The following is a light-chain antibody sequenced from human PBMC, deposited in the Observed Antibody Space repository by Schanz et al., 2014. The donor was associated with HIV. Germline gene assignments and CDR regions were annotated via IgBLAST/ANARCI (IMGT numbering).Light chain of an antibody. J-gene: IGKJ4*01. Sequence: EVVMTQSPATLSVSPGERATLSCRASQSVSNNLAWYQQTPGQAPRLLIYGASSRATGIPDRFSGSQSGTDFTLTISRLEPEDFAVYYCQQYGDSPPVTFGGGTNVEIK. CDR2: GAS. V-gene: IGKV3-20*01. CDR1: QSVSNN. CDR3: QQYGDSPPVT.